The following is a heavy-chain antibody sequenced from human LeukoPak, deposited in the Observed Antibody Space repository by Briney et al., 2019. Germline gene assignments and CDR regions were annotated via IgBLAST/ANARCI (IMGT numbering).Heavy chain of an antibody. J-gene: IGHJ4*02. CDR1: GFTFSTYA. D-gene: IGHD6-13*01. Sequence: GGSLRLSCAASGFTFSTYAMSWVRQAPGKGLEWLSALSGRGRDTYYADSVRGRFTISRDNAKNSLYLQMNNLRAEDTAVYYCARDSSPDSWGQGTLVTVSS. V-gene: IGHV3-23*01. CDR3: ARDSSPDS. CDR2: LSGRGRDT.